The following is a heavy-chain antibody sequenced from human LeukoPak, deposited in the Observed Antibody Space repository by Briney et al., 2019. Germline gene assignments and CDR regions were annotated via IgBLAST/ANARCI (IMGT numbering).Heavy chain of an antibody. CDR3: ARGNSYVVVVAATKRSWFDP. V-gene: IGHV4-34*01. CDR1: GGSFSGYY. CDR2: INHSGGT. D-gene: IGHD2-15*01. Sequence: PSETLSLTCAVYGGSFSGYYWSWIRQPPGKGLEWIGEINHSGGTNYNPSLKSRVTISVDTSKNQFSLKLSSVTAADTAVYYRARGNSYVVVVAATKRSWFDPWGQGTLVTVSS. J-gene: IGHJ5*02.